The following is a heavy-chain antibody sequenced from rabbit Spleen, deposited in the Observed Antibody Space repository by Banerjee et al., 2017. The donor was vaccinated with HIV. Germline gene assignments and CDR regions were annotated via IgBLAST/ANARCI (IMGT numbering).Heavy chain of an antibody. V-gene: IGHV1S45*01. CDR1: GIDFSSGYD. J-gene: IGHJ6*01. D-gene: IGHD1-1*01. CDR2: IYTGSSGST. CDR3: ARDTSSSFSSYGMDL. Sequence: QQQLEESGGGLVKPGGTLTFTCKASGIDFSSGYDMCWVRQAPGKGLEWIGCIYTGSSGSTYYASWAKGRFTISKTSSTTVTLQVTSLTAADTATYFCARDTSSSFSSYGMDLWGPGTLVTVS.